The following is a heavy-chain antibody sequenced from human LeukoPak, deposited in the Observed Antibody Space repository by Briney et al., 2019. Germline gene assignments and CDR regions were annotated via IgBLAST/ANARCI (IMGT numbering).Heavy chain of an antibody. Sequence: GGSLRLSCAASGFPFDDYGMRWVRPAPGKGLEWVSGINWNGASPGYADSVKGRFTISRDNAKIFPYLQMNSLRGEDWAVYYCAREGRILPAYYIPTFLDYWGQGTLVTVSS. CDR1: GFPFDDYG. CDR2: INWNGASP. CDR3: AREGRILPAYYIPTFLDY. V-gene: IGHV3-20*04. D-gene: IGHD3-9*01. J-gene: IGHJ4*02.